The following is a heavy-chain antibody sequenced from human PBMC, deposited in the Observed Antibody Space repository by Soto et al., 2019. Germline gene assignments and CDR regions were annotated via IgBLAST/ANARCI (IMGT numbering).Heavy chain of an antibody. D-gene: IGHD6-6*01. V-gene: IGHV5-51*01. Sequence: PGESLKISCKGSGYSFTSYWIGWVRQMPGKGLEWMGIIYPGDSDTRYSPSFQGQVTISADKSISTAYLQWSSLKASETAMYYCATSESSSAGYYYYYGMDVWGQGTTVTVSS. CDR3: ATSESSSAGYYYYYGMDV. J-gene: IGHJ6*02. CDR1: GYSFTSYW. CDR2: IYPGDSDT.